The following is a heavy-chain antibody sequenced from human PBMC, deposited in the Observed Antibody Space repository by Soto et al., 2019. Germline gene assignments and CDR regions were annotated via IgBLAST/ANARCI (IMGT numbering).Heavy chain of an antibody. CDR1: GFTFSSYW. J-gene: IGHJ5*02. D-gene: IGHD3-9*01. CDR2: IKQDGSEK. Sequence: PGGSLRLSCAASGFTFSSYWMSWVRQAPGKGLEWVANIKQDGSEKYYVDSVKGRFTISRDNAKNSLYLQMNSLRAEDTAVYYCARVSNLGYDILTGYYRGGQYWFDPWGQGT. V-gene: IGHV3-7*01. CDR3: ARVSNLGYDILTGYYRGGQYWFDP.